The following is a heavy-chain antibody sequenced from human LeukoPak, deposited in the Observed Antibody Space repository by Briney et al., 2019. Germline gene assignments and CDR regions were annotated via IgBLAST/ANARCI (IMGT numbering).Heavy chain of an antibody. V-gene: IGHV3-30-3*01. Sequence: SGGSLRLSCAASGFTFSSYAIHWVRQAPGKGLEWVAVISYDGSNKYYADSVKGRFTISRDNSKNTLYLQMNSLRVEDTAIYYCARRGDYVAFESWGQGTLVTVSS. D-gene: IGHD3-16*01. CDR3: ARRGDYVAFES. CDR2: ISYDGSNK. CDR1: GFTFSSYA. J-gene: IGHJ4*02.